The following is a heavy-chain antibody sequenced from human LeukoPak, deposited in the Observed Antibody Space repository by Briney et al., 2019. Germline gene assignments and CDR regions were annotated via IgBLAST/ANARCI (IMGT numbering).Heavy chain of an antibody. CDR2: IIPIFGTA. CDR1: GYTFTSYY. V-gene: IGHV1-69*13. D-gene: IGHD3-22*01. CDR3: ARERLPDYYDSSAYRPFDP. Sequence: ASVKVSCKASGYTFTSYYMHWVRQAPGQGLEWMGGIIPIFGTANYAQKFQGRVTITADESTSTAYMELSSLRSEDTAVYYCARERLPDYYDSSAYRPFDPWGQGTLVTVSS. J-gene: IGHJ5*02.